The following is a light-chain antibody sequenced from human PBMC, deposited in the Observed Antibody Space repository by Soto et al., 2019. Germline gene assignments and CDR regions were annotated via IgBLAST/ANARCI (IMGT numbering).Light chain of an antibody. CDR1: QTISSW. CDR3: QQYHNWPIT. J-gene: IGKJ1*01. V-gene: IGKV1-5*03. CDR2: KAS. Sequence: DIPITQSPSTLSGSVGDRVTITCRASQTISSWLAWYQQKPGKAPKLLIYKASTLKSGVPSRFSGSGSGTEFTLTISSLQSEDFAVYYCQQYHNWPITFGQGTKVDIK.